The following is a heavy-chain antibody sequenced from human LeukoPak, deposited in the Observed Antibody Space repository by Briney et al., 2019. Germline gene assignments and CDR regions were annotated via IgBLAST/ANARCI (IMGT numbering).Heavy chain of an antibody. D-gene: IGHD6-13*01. CDR1: GGSISSSSYY. CDR2: IYYSGST. V-gene: IGHV4-39*02. CDR3: ARERAAAGYFDY. J-gene: IGHJ4*02. Sequence: SETLSLTCTVSGGSISSSSYYWGWIRQPPGKGLEWIRSIYYSGSTYYNPSLKSRVTISVDTSKNQFSLKLSSVTAADTAVYYCARERAAAGYFDYWGQGTLVTVSS.